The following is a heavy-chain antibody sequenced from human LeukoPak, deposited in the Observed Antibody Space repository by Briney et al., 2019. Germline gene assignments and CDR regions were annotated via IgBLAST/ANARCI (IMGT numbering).Heavy chain of an antibody. CDR2: ITGSGVPT. CDR3: ANRRSSGWYHYYFDY. CDR1: GFTFSSYA. Sequence: GGSLRLSCAASGFTFSSYALSWVRQAPGKGLEWVSGITGSGVPTYYAASVKGRLTIPRDNSRNTLYLQMNSLRAEDTALYYCANRRSSGWYHYYFDYWGQGTLVTVSS. J-gene: IGHJ4*02. V-gene: IGHV3-23*01. D-gene: IGHD6-19*01.